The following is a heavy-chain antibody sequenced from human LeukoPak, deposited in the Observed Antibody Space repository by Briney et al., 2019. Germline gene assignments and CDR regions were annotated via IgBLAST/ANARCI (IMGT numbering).Heavy chain of an antibody. D-gene: IGHD3-9*01. J-gene: IGHJ5*02. CDR2: LYYDGST. CDR3: ARHHYDILTGYSNLLDL. V-gene: IGHV4-59*08. CDR1: GGSISSYY. Sequence: PSETLSLTCTVSGGSISSYYGSWIRQPPGKGLEWVGYLYYDGSTSSNPSLKSRVTISVDTSTNKPSLKLSSVTAADTAVYYCARHHYDILTGYSNLLDLGGEDTLVSVPS.